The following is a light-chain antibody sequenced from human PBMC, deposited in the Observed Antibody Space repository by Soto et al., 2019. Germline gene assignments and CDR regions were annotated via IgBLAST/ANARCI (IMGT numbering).Light chain of an antibody. CDR3: QQHHNWPPRAST. Sequence: EIVMTQSPATLSVSPGERATLSCRASQSVSSNLAWYQQKPGQAPRLLIYGASTRATGIPARFSGSGSGTECTLTISSLQSEHFPVYYCQQHHNWPPRASTFGPGTKVKIK. V-gene: IGKV3-15*01. CDR2: GAS. CDR1: QSVSSN. J-gene: IGKJ1*01.